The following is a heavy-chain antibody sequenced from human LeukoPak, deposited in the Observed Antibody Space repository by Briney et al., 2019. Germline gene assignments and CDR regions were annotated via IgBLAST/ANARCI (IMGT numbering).Heavy chain of an antibody. CDR2: ISAYNGNT. J-gene: IGHJ5*02. CDR1: GYTFTGYG. Sequence: ASVKVSCKASGYTFTGYGISWVRRAPGQGLEWMGWISAYNGNTNYAQKLQGRVTMTTDTSTSTAYMELRSLRSDDTAVYYCARHSSSITASWFDPWGQGTLVTVSS. D-gene: IGHD6-13*01. V-gene: IGHV1-18*01. CDR3: ARHSSSITASWFDP.